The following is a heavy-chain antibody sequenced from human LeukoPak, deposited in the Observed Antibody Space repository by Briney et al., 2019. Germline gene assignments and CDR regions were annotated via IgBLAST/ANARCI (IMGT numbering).Heavy chain of an antibody. CDR3: ARGSGSRSGSYRIDY. V-gene: IGHV4-39*07. Sequence: SETLSLTCTVSGGSISSSSYYWGWIRQPPGKGLEWIGSIYHSGSTYYNPSLKSRVTISVDTSKNQFSLKLSSVTAADTAVYYCARGSGSRSGSYRIDYWGQGTLVTVSS. CDR1: GGSISSSSYY. CDR2: IYHSGST. D-gene: IGHD3-10*01. J-gene: IGHJ4*02.